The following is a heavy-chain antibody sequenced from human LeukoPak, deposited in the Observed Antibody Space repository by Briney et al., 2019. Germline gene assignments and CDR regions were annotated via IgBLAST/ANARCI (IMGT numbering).Heavy chain of an antibody. Sequence: GGSLRLSCAASGFTFSSYAMSWVRQAPGKGLEWVSAISGSGGGTYYADSVKGRFTISRDNSKNTLYLQMNSLRAEDTAVYYCAKVGSGSYYFDYWGQGTLVTVSS. CDR2: ISGSGGGT. CDR1: GFTFSSYA. V-gene: IGHV3-23*01. J-gene: IGHJ4*02. D-gene: IGHD1-26*01. CDR3: AKVGSGSYYFDY.